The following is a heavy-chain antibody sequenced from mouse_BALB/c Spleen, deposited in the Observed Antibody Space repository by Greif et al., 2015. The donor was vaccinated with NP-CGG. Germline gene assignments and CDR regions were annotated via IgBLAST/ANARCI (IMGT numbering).Heavy chain of an antibody. CDR2: ISSGGSYT. CDR3: ARLRGFDY. V-gene: IGHV5-9-1*01. CDR1: GFTFSSYA. J-gene: IGHJ2*01. D-gene: IGHD1-1*02. Sequence: DVMLVESGGGLVKPGGSLKLSCAASGFTFSSYAMSWVRQTPEKRLEWVATISSGGSYTYYPDSVKGRFTISRDNAKNTLYLQMSSLRSEDTAMYYCARLRGFDYWGQGTTLTVSS.